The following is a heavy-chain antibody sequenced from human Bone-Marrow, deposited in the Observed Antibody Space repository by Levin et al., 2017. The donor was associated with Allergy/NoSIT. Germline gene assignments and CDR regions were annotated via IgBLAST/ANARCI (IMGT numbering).Heavy chain of an antibody. D-gene: IGHD2-21*02. CDR2: ISYDGSNK. CDR1: GFTFSSYG. V-gene: IGHV3-30*18. CDR3: ANLIVVVTAIPLGRSRATYPTDAFDI. J-gene: IGHJ3*02. Sequence: GESLKISCAASGFTFSSYGMHWVRQAPGKGLEWVAVISYDGSNKYYADSVKGRFTISRDNSKNTLYLQMNSLRAEDTAVYYCANLIVVVTAIPLGRSRATYPTDAFDIWGQGTMVTVSS.